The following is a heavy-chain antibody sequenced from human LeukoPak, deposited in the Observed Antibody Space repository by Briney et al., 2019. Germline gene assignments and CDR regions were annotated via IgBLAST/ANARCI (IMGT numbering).Heavy chain of an antibody. CDR3: ARDDYGWGSHPY. Sequence: PGGSLRLSCAASGFTFSSYAMSWVRQAPGKGLEWVSTISGNGGRTYYADSVKGRFTISRDNAKNSLYLQMNSLRAEDTAVYYCARDDYGWGSHPYWGQGTLVTVSS. CDR2: ISGNGGRT. V-gene: IGHV3-23*01. J-gene: IGHJ4*02. CDR1: GFTFSSYA. D-gene: IGHD3-10*01.